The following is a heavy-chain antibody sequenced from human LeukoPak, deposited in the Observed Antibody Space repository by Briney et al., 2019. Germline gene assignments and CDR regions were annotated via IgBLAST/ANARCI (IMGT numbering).Heavy chain of an antibody. D-gene: IGHD3-9*01. CDR3: ARDSIVLRYRRFDP. V-gene: IGHV4-34*01. J-gene: IGHJ5*02. Sequence: SETLSLTCAVYGGSFSGYYWSWIRQPPGKGLEWIGEINHSGSTSYNPSLKSRVTISVDTSKNQFSLKLSSVTAADTAVYYCARDSIVLRYRRFDPWGQGTLVTVSS. CDR1: GGSFSGYY. CDR2: INHSGST.